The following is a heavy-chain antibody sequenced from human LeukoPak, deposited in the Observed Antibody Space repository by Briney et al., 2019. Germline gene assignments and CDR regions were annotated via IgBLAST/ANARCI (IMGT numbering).Heavy chain of an antibody. J-gene: IGHJ5*02. CDR1: GYSSTSYW. CDR3: ARRVAGKGNWLDP. CDR2: IDPSDSYT. V-gene: IGHV5-10-1*01. D-gene: IGHD6-19*01. Sequence: GESLKISCKGSGYSSTSYWISWVRQMPGKGLEWMGRIDPSDSYTNYSPSFQGHVTISADKSTSTAYLQWSSPEASDTAMYYWARRVAGKGNWLDPWGQGSLVTVSS.